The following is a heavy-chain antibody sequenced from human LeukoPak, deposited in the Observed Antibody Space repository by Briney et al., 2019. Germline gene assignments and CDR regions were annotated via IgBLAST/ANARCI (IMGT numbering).Heavy chain of an antibody. CDR2: INWNSGSV. Sequence: PGGSLRLSCAASGFTFDDFAMHWVRQAPGKGLEWVSGINWNSGSVAYADSVKGRFTITRDNAKNSLYLQMNSLRPEDMALYYCAKVTGPSWGAFDVWGQGTMVTVSS. CDR3: AKVTGPSWGAFDV. CDR1: GFTFDDFA. V-gene: IGHV3-9*03. J-gene: IGHJ3*01. D-gene: IGHD3-9*01.